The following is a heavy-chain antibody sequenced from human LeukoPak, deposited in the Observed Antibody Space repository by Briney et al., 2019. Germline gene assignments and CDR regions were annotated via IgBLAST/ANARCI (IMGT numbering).Heavy chain of an antibody. V-gene: IGHV3-48*03. D-gene: IGHD1-26*01. Sequence: GGSLRLSCAASGFTFSTYEMNWVRQAPGKGLEWISFISNTGKTIYYADSVKGRFTIPRDNAKNSLYLQMNSLRAEDTAVYYCARFGSYPDYWGQGTLVTVSS. CDR1: GFTFSTYE. J-gene: IGHJ4*02. CDR2: ISNTGKTI. CDR3: ARFGSYPDY.